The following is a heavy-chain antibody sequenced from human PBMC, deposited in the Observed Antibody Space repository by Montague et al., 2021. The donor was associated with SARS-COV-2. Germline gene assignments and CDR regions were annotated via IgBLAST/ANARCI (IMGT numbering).Heavy chain of an antibody. V-gene: IGHV4-4*02. J-gene: IGHJ6*02. CDR3: WGGVGAPYYYYGMDV. CDR1: GDSIMTTDC. D-gene: IGHD1-26*01. CDR2: IYQGAST. Sequence: LSLTCAVSGDSIMTTDCWSWVRQPPGKGLEWIGEIYQGASTNYNLSLKSRVTMSVDRSKNQFSLKLSSVTAADTAVYYSWGGVGAPYYYYGMDVWGQGTTVTVSS.